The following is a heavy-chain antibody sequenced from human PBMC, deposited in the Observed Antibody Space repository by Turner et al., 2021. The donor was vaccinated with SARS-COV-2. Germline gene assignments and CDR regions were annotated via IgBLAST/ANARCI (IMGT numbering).Heavy chain of an antibody. Sequence: QVQLAESGGGVVQPGRSLSPSCAASGFTFSSYGMHWVRQAPGKGLEWVAVIWYDGRNKYYADFVKGRFTISRDNSKNTLYLQMNSLRAEDTAVYYCAREGVVGATSGFDYWGQGTLVTVSS. D-gene: IGHD1-26*01. J-gene: IGHJ4*02. CDR2: IWYDGRNK. CDR1: GFTFSSYG. CDR3: AREGVVGATSGFDY. V-gene: IGHV3-33*01.